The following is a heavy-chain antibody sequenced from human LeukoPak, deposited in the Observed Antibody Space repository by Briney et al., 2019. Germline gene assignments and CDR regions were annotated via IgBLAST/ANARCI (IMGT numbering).Heavy chain of an antibody. D-gene: IGHD2-15*01. Sequence: SETLSLTCTVSGGSISSSSYYWGWIRQPPGKGLEWIGTIYYSGSTYYNPSLKSRVTISVDTSKNQFSLKLSPVTAADTAVYYCATPHLRRSGGSCYNYFDPWGQGTLVTVSS. CDR2: IYYSGST. CDR1: GGSISSSSYY. CDR3: ATPHLRRSGGSCYNYFDP. J-gene: IGHJ5*02. V-gene: IGHV4-39*01.